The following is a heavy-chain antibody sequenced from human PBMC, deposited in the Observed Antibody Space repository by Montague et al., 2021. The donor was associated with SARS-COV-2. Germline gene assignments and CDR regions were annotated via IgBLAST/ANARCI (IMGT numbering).Heavy chain of an antibody. V-gene: IGHV4-39*01. J-gene: IGHJ6*02. Sequence: SETLSLTCTVSGGSISSSSYYWGWIRQPPGKGLEWTGSIYYSGSTYYNPSLKSRVTISVDTSKNQFSLKLSSVTAADTAVYYCARHDDILTTYYYYYGMGVWGQGTTVTVSS. D-gene: IGHD3-9*01. CDR3: ARHDDILTTYYYYYGMGV. CDR1: GGSISSSSYY. CDR2: IYYSGST.